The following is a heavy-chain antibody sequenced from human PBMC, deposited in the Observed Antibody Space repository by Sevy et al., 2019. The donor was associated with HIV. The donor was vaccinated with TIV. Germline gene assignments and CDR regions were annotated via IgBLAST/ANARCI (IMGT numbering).Heavy chain of an antibody. V-gene: IGHV4-59*01. CDR1: GGPISSYY. D-gene: IGHD3-22*01. CDR3: ARNYDSSGYTDAFDI. J-gene: IGHJ3*02. CDR2: IYYSGST. Sequence: SETLSLTCTVSGGPISSYYWSWIRQPPGKGLEWIGYIYYSGSTNYNPSLKSRVTISVDTSKNQFSLKLSSVTAADTAVYYCARNYDSSGYTDAFDIWGQGTMVTVSS.